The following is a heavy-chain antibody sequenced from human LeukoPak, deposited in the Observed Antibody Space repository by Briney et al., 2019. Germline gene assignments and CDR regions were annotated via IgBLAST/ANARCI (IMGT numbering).Heavy chain of an antibody. J-gene: IGHJ4*02. D-gene: IGHD6-19*01. Sequence: ASVKVSCKASGYTFTSYDIRWVRQAPGQGLEWMGWISGYNGITNYAQKLQGRVTMTTDTSTSTAYMELRSLRSDDTAVYYCARDLRYSSGWYYFDYWGQGTLVTVSS. V-gene: IGHV1-18*01. CDR3: ARDLRYSSGWYYFDY. CDR1: GYTFTSYD. CDR2: ISGYNGIT.